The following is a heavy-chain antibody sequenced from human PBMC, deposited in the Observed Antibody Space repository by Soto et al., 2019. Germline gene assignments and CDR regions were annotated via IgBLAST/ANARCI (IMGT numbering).Heavy chain of an antibody. Sequence: GGSLRLSCAASGFTFNHYAMSWARQAPGKGLEWVSIIIANGGTFYPDSVKGPFTISRDNSKNTVYLQMSSLRVEDTAIYYCAKDYTVAADPSSVIFFDYWGQGALVTVSS. CDR2: IIANGGT. CDR1: GFTFNHYA. J-gene: IGHJ4*02. D-gene: IGHD2-15*01. V-gene: IGHV3-23*01. CDR3: AKDYTVAADPSSVIFFDY.